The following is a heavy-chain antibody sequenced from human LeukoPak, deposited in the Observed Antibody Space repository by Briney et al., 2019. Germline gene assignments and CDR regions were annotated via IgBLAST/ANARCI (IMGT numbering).Heavy chain of an antibody. Sequence: GGSLRLSFAASGFTFSSYAMSWVGQAPGKGLDWVSAISGSGGSTYYADSVKGRFTISRDNSKNTLYLQMNSLRAEETVVYYCATPWYYYGSGSYWGHGTLVTVSS. J-gene: IGHJ4*01. D-gene: IGHD3-10*01. V-gene: IGHV3-23*01. CDR1: GFTFSSYA. CDR3: ATPWYYYGSGSY. CDR2: ISGSGGST.